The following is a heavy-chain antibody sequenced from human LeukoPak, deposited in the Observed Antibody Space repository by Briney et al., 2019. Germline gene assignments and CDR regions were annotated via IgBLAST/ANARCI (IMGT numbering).Heavy chain of an antibody. CDR3: ARQNYGDAFDI. CDR1: GGSISSSY. V-gene: IGHV4-59*01. Sequence: SETLSLTCTVSGGSISSSYWRWIRQPPGKGLEWIGYIYYSGSTNYNPSLKSRVTISVDTSKNQFSLKLSSVTAADTAVYYCARQNYGDAFDIWGQGTMVTASS. D-gene: IGHD3-16*01. CDR2: IYYSGST. J-gene: IGHJ3*02.